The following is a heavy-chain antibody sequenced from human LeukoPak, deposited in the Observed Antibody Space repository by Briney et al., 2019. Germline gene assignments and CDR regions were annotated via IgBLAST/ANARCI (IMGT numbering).Heavy chain of an antibody. CDR2: IYYSGIT. CDR3: ARHDGDFHVNWFDP. D-gene: IGHD4-17*01. J-gene: IGHJ5*02. CDR1: GGSISSYY. Sequence: KSSETLSLTCTVSGGSISSYYWGWIRQPPGKGLEWIGSIYYSGITSYNPSLKGRVTISVDASKNQFSLKLSSVTAADTAVYYCARHDGDFHVNWFDPWGQGTLVTVSS. V-gene: IGHV4-39*01.